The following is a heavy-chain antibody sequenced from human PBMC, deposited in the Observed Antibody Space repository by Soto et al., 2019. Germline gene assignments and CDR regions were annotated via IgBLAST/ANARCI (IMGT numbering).Heavy chain of an antibody. V-gene: IGHV4-61*01. CDR1: GGSVSSGSYY. CDR3: ARSPAYGDYFFDY. J-gene: IGHJ4*02. D-gene: IGHD4-17*01. Sequence: SETLSLTCTVSGGSVSSGSYYWSWIRQPPGKGLEWIGYIYYSGSTNYNPSLKSRVTISVDTSKNQFSLKLSSVTAAYTAVYYCARSPAYGDYFFDYWGQGTLVTVSS. CDR2: IYYSGST.